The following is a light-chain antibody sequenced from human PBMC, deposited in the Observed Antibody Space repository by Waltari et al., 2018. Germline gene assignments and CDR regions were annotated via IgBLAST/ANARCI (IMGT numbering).Light chain of an antibody. CDR3: QAWDSTTVA. J-gene: IGLJ2*01. CDR2: LDY. V-gene: IGLV3-1*01. CDR1: KLGNKY. Sequence: SHELTQPPSVSVSPGQTASISCSGDKLGNKYASWYQQKPGQSPILVIYLDYNRPSGIPERFSGTNSGNTATLTISGTQAMDEADYYCQAWDSTTVAFGGGTRLTVL.